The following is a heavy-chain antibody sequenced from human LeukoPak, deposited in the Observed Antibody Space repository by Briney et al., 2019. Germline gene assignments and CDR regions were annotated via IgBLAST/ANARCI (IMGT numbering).Heavy chain of an antibody. V-gene: IGHV3-30*02. CDR3: AKSSIMFAAGRLGSIDF. CDR1: GFAFNDFA. CDR2: IRRDGSHK. Sequence: PGGSLRLSCAASGFAFNDFAMYWVRQAPGKGLDWVALIRRDGSHKYYAHSIKGRFTISRDNSKNTLYLQMSSLRADDTAVYYCAKSSIMFAAGRLGSIDFWGQGTLVTVSS. J-gene: IGHJ4*02. D-gene: IGHD6-25*01.